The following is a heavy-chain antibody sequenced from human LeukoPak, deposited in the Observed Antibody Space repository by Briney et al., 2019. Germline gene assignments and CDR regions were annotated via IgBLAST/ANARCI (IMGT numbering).Heavy chain of an antibody. V-gene: IGHV1-69*06. CDR1: GGTFSSYA. CDR2: IIPIFGTA. D-gene: IGHD3-10*01. Sequence: GASVKVSCKASGGTFSSYAISWVRQAPGQGLEWMGGIIPIFGTANYAQKFQGRVTITADKSTSTAYMELSSLRSEDTAVYYCARAVTMVRGVIMDYYYGMDVWGKGTRSPSPQ. J-gene: IGHJ6*04. CDR3: ARAVTMVRGVIMDYYYGMDV.